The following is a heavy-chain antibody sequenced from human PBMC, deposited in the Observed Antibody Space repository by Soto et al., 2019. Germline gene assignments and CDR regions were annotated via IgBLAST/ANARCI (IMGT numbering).Heavy chain of an antibody. J-gene: IGHJ4*02. CDR3: VSGGGYDCFDF. Sequence: PSETLSLTCSVSGVTMGYGAYSWNWIRQSPGKGLEWLGYISHLETTYHNPSFRSLLSLSIDRTRIQLLLSLRSMSAADRAGYLCVSGGGYDCFDFWGQGIQVTVSS. CDR1: GVTMGYGAYS. D-gene: IGHD5-12*01. V-gene: IGHV4-30-2*06. CDR2: ISHLETT.